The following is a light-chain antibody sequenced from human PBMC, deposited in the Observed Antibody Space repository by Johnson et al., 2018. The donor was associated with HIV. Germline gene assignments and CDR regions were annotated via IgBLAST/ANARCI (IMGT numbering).Light chain of an antibody. Sequence: QSVLTQSPSVSAAPGQKVTISCSGTTSNIGNNYVYWYQQLPGTAPKLLIYDNNKRPSGIPDRFSGSKYGTSATLGITGLQTGDEADYYCGKWDSSLRSGFFRTGTKVTVL. CDR1: TSNIGNNY. CDR2: DNN. V-gene: IGLV1-51*01. CDR3: GKWDSSLRSGF. J-gene: IGLJ1*01.